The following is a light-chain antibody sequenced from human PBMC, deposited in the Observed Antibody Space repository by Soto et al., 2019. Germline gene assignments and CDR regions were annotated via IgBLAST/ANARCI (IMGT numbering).Light chain of an antibody. V-gene: IGLV2-14*01. Sequence: QSALTQPASVSGSPGQSITISCTGTSSDVGGYNYVSWCQQHPGKAPKLMIYEVSNRPSGVSNRFSGSKSGNTASLTISGLQAEDEADYYCSSYTSSSTPDVFGTGTKVTVL. J-gene: IGLJ1*01. CDR2: EVS. CDR3: SSYTSSSTPDV. CDR1: SSDVGGYNY.